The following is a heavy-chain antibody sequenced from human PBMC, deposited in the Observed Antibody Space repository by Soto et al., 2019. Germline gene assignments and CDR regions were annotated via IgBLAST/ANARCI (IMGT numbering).Heavy chain of an antibody. V-gene: IGHV3-23*01. CDR2: ISGSGGST. CDR1: GFTFSSYA. D-gene: IGHD3-10*01. J-gene: IGHJ4*02. CDR3: AKELLWFGEPLLYFDY. Sequence: GGSLRLSCAASGFTFSSYAMSWVRQAPGKGLEWVSAISGSGGSTYYADSVKGRFTISRDNSKNTLYLQMNSLRAEDTAVYYCAKELLWFGEPLLYFDYWGQGTLVTVSS.